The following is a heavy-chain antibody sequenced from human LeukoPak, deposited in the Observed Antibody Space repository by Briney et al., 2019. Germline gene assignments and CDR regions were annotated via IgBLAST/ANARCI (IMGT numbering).Heavy chain of an antibody. Sequence: SETLSLTCAVSGGSISSSWWSWVRQPPGKGLEWIGEIFHSGSTNYNPSLKSRVTISVDKSKNHFSLELTSVTAADTAVYYCATSLILGGATSWFDPWGQGTLVTVSS. CDR2: IFHSGST. CDR1: GGSISSSW. D-gene: IGHD1-26*01. J-gene: IGHJ5*02. V-gene: IGHV4-4*02. CDR3: ATSLILGGATSWFDP.